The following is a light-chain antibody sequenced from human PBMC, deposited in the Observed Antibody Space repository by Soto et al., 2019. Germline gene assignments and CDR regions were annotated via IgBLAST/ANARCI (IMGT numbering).Light chain of an antibody. CDR2: DTS. CDR1: QSVSSF. J-gene: IGKJ4*01. V-gene: IGKV3-11*01. CDR3: QPYNNWPLT. Sequence: EVVLTQSPDTLSLSPGERATLSCRASQSVSSFLAWYQQKPGQAPRLPIYDTSNRATGIPARFSGSGSGTDFTLTISSLEPEDFAVYYCQPYNNWPLTSGGRTKV.